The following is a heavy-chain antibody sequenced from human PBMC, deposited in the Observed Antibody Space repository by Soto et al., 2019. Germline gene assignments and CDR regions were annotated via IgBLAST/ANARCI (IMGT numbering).Heavy chain of an antibody. Sequence: QVQLVQSGAEVKKPGASVNVSCKASGYTFTSYDINCVRQATGQGLEWMGWMTPNSGNTVYAQKFQGRVTMTRNTSISTAYMELSSLRSEDTAVYDCARERSYGLDYWGQGTLVTVSS. V-gene: IGHV1-8*01. CDR3: ARERSYGLDY. CDR1: GYTFTSYD. D-gene: IGHD5-18*01. J-gene: IGHJ4*02. CDR2: MTPNSGNT.